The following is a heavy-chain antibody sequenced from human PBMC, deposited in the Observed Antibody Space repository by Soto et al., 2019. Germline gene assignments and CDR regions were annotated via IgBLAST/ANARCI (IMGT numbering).Heavy chain of an antibody. CDR1: GGSISSYY. J-gene: IGHJ4*02. Sequence: SETLSLTCTVSGGSISSYYWSWIRQPAGKGLEWIGRIYTSGSTNYNPSLKSRVTMSVDTSKNQFSLKLSSVTAADTAVYYCARGRIVLWFGESHYFDYWGQGTLVTVSS. V-gene: IGHV4-4*07. CDR3: ARGRIVLWFGESHYFDY. D-gene: IGHD3-10*01. CDR2: IYTSGST.